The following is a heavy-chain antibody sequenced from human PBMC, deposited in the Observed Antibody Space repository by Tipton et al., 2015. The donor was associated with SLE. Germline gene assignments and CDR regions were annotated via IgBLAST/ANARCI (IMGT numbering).Heavy chain of an antibody. Sequence: TLSLTCTVSGGSITSYYWSWIRQPPGKGLEWIGYMYYTGSTNYHPSLKSRVTISVDTSKNQFSLNLSSVTAADTAVYYCARVVYSFSDAFDIWDQGTLVTVSS. J-gene: IGHJ3*02. V-gene: IGHV4-59*01. CDR3: ARVVYSFSDAFDI. CDR1: GGSITSYY. CDR2: MYYTGST. D-gene: IGHD6-13*01.